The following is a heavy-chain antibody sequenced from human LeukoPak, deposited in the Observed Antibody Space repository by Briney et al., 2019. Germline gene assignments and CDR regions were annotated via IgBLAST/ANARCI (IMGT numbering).Heavy chain of an antibody. J-gene: IGHJ4*02. V-gene: IGHV3-11*04. CDR3: ARRGGDYGLHYFDY. Sequence: PGGSLRLSCAASGFTFSDYYMSWIRQAPGKGLEWVSYISYSGSTIHYTDSVKGRFTISRDNAKKSLYLQMNSLRAEDTPVYYCARRGGDYGLHYFDYWGQGTLVTVSS. CDR2: ISYSGSTI. CDR1: GFTFSDYY. D-gene: IGHD4-17*01.